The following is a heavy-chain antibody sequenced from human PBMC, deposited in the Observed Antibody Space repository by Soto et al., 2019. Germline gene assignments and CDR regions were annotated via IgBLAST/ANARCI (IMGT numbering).Heavy chain of an antibody. CDR2: IYWDDDK. CDR1: GFSLSTSGVG. Sequence: QITLKESGPTLVKPTQTLTLTCTFSGFSLSTSGVGVGWIRQPPGKALEWLALIYWDDDKRYSPSLKSRLTITKDTAKNQVVLTLTNMDPVDTATYYCAHDYVAYYGMDVWGQGTTVTVSS. CDR3: AHDYVAYYGMDV. D-gene: IGHD4-17*01. V-gene: IGHV2-5*02. J-gene: IGHJ6*02.